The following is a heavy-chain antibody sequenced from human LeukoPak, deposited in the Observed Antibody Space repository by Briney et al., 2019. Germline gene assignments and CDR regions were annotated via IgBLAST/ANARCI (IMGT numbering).Heavy chain of an antibody. J-gene: IGHJ4*02. V-gene: IGHV3-21*01. D-gene: IGHD3-16*02. CDR1: GFTSSSYS. CDR2: ISSSSSYI. Sequence: GGSLRLSCAASGFTSSSYSMNWVRQAPGKGLEWVSSISSSSSYIYYADSVKGRFTISRDNAKNSLYLQMNSLRAEDTAVYYCARDGYDYVWGSYRRDRAFDYWGQGTLVTVSS. CDR3: ARDGYDYVWGSYRRDRAFDY.